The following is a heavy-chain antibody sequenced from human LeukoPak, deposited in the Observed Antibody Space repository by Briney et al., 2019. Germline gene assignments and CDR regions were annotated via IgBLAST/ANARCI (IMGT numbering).Heavy chain of an antibody. V-gene: IGHV3-9*01. J-gene: IGHJ4*02. CDR2: ISWNSGSI. D-gene: IGHD3-10*01. CDR1: GFTFDDYA. Sequence: GGSLRLSCAASGFTFDDYAMHWVRQAPGKGLEWVSGISWNSGSIGYADSVKGRFTISRDNAKNSLYLQMNSLRAEDTAVYYCARGVLLVYGSGSYLDYWGQGTLVTVSS. CDR3: ARGVLLVYGSGSYLDY.